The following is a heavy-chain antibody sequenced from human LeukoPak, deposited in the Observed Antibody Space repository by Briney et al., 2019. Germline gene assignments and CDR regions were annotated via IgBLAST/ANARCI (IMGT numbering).Heavy chain of an antibody. CDR3: AKDGRYCSGGSCRSYYYYYMDV. CDR1: GFTFSSYG. CDR2: ISYDGSNK. V-gene: IGHV3-30*18. J-gene: IGHJ6*03. Sequence: GGSLRLSCAASGFTFSSYGMHWVRQAPGKGLEWVAVISYDGSNKYYADSVKGRFTISRDNSKNTLYLQMNSLRAEDTAVYYCAKDGRYCSGGSCRSYYYYYMDVWGKGTTVTVSS. D-gene: IGHD2-15*01.